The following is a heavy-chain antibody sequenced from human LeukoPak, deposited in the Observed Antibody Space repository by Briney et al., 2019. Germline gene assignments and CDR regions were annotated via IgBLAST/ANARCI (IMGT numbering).Heavy chain of an antibody. Sequence: ASVKVSCKASGGTFSSYAISWVRQAPGQGLEWLGGIIPIFGTASYAQKFQGRVTITADESTSTAYMELSSLRSEDTAVYYCARERRLPTVTTPYYFDYWGQGTLVTVSS. CDR2: IIPIFGTA. J-gene: IGHJ4*02. D-gene: IGHD4-17*01. CDR1: GGTFSSYA. CDR3: ARERRLPTVTTPYYFDY. V-gene: IGHV1-69*13.